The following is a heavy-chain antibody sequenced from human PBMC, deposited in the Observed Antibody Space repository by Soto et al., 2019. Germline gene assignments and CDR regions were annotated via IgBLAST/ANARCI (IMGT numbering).Heavy chain of an antibody. CDR2: ISYDGDNK. D-gene: IGHD1-1*01. J-gene: IGHJ6*02. V-gene: IGHV3-30-3*01. CDR3: ARGTTTSAFSAMDV. Sequence: GGSLRLSCAASGFTFSYHALNRVRQAPGKGLEWVAVISYDGDNKYIAESVKGRFTISRDNSKNTVSLQMNSLRAEDTAMYFCARGTTTSAFSAMDVWGQGTTVTVSS. CDR1: GFTFSYHA.